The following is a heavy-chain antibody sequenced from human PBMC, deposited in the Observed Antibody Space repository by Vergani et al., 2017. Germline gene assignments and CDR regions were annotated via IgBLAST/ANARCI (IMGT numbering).Heavy chain of an antibody. D-gene: IGHD3-10*01. Sequence: QVKLVQSGAEVKKPESSVKVSCKASGGTFSSYTISWVRQATRQGLEWMGRIIPILGIANYAQKFQGRVTITADKSTSTAYMELSSLRSEDTAVYYCARDRKGVTMVRGVIPFDYWGQGTLVTVSS. CDR2: IIPILGIA. CDR3: ARDRKGVTMVRGVIPFDY. J-gene: IGHJ4*02. V-gene: IGHV1-69*08. CDR1: GGTFSSYT.